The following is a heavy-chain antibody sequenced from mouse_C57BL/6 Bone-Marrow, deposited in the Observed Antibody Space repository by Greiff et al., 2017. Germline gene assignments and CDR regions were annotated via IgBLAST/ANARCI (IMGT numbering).Heavy chain of an antibody. J-gene: IGHJ4*01. Sequence: VQLQQSGPELVKPGASVKISCKASGYSFTDYHMNWVKQSNGKSLEWIGVINPNYGTTSYNQKFKGKATLTVDKSSITAYMQLNCLTSEDSAVYYCATGYDYNYAMDYWGQGTSVTVSS. CDR1: GYSFTDYH. V-gene: IGHV1-39*01. CDR3: ATGYDYNYAMDY. CDR2: INPNYGTT. D-gene: IGHD2-4*01.